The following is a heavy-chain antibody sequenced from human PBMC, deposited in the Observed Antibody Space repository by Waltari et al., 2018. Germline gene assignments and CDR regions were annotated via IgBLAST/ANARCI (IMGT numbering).Heavy chain of an antibody. V-gene: IGHV4-34*01. Sequence: QVQLQQWGAGLLKPSETLSLTCAVYGGSFSGYYWSWIRQPPGQGPEGIGEITHSGSTNDHPSLKSGVTISVDTYKNQFSLKLSAVTAADTAVYYCARAGDDFWSGYFGWFDPWGQGTLVTVSS. J-gene: IGHJ5*02. CDR2: ITHSGST. D-gene: IGHD3-3*01. CDR1: GGSFSGYY. CDR3: ARAGDDFWSGYFGWFDP.